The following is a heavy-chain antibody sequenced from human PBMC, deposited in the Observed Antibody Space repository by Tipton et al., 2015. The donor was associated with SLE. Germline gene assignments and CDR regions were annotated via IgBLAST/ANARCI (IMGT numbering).Heavy chain of an antibody. J-gene: IGHJ6*02. CDR2: IYYSGST. Sequence: LRLSCAASGFTFSSYSMNWVRQAPGKGLEWIGYIYYSGSTNYNPSLKSRVTISVDTSKNQFSLKLSSVTAADTAVYYCAKSDYDYVWGGGYYYYYGMDVWGQGTTVTVSS. V-gene: IGHV4-59*12. CDR3: AKSDYDYVWGGGYYYYYGMDV. D-gene: IGHD3-16*01. CDR1: GFTFSSYS.